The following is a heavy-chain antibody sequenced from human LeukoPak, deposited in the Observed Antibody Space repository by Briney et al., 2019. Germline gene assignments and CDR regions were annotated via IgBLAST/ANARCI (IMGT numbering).Heavy chain of an antibody. CDR1: GYTFTSYY. CDR2: INPSGGST. J-gene: IGHJ5*02. Sequence: ASVKVSCKASGYTFTSYYMHWVRQAPGQGLEWMGIINPSGGSTSYAQKFQGRVTMTRDMSTSTVYMELSSLRSEDTAVYYCATVHSSSWLQNWFDPWGQGTLVTVSS. CDR3: ATVHSSSWLQNWFDP. V-gene: IGHV1-46*01. D-gene: IGHD6-13*01.